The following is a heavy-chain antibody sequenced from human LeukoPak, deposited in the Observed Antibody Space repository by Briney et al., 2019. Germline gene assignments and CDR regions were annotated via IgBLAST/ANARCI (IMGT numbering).Heavy chain of an antibody. J-gene: IGHJ4*02. D-gene: IGHD5-12*01. CDR2: ISYDGSNK. Sequence: PGRSLRRSCAASGFTFSSYAMHWVRQAPGKGLEWVAVISYDGSNKYYADSVKGRFTISRDNSNNTLYLQMNSLRAKDTYVYYCARDWKPRYSGYEIDYWGQGTLVTVSS. CDR1: GFTFSSYA. CDR3: ARDWKPRYSGYEIDY. V-gene: IGHV3-30*04.